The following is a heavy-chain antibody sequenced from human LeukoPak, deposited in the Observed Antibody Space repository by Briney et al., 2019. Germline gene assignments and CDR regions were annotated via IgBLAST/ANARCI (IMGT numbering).Heavy chain of an antibody. V-gene: IGHV3-30*02. J-gene: IGHJ3*02. CDR3: AKEKAGTDAFDI. D-gene: IGHD6-19*01. CDR2: LRYDGSNK. Sequence: GGSLRLSCAASGFTFSTYGMHWVRQAPGKGLEWAAFLRYDGSNKYYADSVKGRFTISRDNSKNTLYLQMNNLRAEDTAVYYCAKEKAGTDAFDIWGQGTMVTVSS. CDR1: GFTFSTYG.